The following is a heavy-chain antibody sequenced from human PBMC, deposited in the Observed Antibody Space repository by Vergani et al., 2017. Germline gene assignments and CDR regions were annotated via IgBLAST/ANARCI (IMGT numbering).Heavy chain of an antibody. CDR3: ARGPVVPAAIGTFDY. CDR1: GSSISSGGYY. V-gene: IGHV4-31*03. D-gene: IGHD2-2*02. CDR2: IYYRWRT. J-gene: IGHJ4*02. Sequence: QVQLQESGPGLVQPSQTLSLTFTVSGSSISSGGYYWSWTRQHPGKGLDWIGYIYYRWRTYYNPSLKSRVTISVDTSKNQFSLKLCSVTAADTAVYYCARGPVVPAAIGTFDYWGQGTLVTVSS.